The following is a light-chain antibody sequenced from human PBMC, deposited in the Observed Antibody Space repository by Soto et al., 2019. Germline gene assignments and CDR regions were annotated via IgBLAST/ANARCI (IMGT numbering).Light chain of an antibody. CDR1: SSDVGGSNF. CDR2: DVA. Sequence: QSALTQPASVSDSPGQSITISCTGTSSDVGGSNFVSRYQQHPGEPPKLIIYDVANRPSGVSNRFSGSKSGSTASLIISRLQTEDEADYYCVSYTSSTTYVFGTGTKLTVL. CDR3: VSYTSSTTYV. J-gene: IGLJ1*01. V-gene: IGLV2-14*03.